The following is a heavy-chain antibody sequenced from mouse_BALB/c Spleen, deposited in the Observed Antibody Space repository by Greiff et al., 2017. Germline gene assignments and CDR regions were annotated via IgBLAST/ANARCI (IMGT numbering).Heavy chain of an antibody. CDR3: AREAYGYSYYFDY. V-gene: IGHV1-63*02. CDR2: IYPGGGYT. CDR1: GYTFTNYW. J-gene: IGHJ2*01. Sequence: QVQLKESGAELVRPGTSVKISCKASGYTFTNYWLGWVKQRPGHGLEWIGDIYPGGGYTNYNEKFKGKATLTADTSSSTAYMQLSSLTSEDSAVYFCAREAYGYSYYFDYWGQGTTLTVSS. D-gene: IGHD2-2*01.